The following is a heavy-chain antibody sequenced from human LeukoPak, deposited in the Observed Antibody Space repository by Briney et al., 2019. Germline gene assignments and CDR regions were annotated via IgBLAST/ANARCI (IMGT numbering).Heavy chain of an antibody. J-gene: IGHJ3*02. CDR1: GFTSISYE. CDR2: IYNISPTI. V-gene: IGHV3-48*03. D-gene: IGHD2-15*01. CDR3: ARGAPLVAVTTGAFDI. Sequence: GGSLRLSCAASGFTSISYEMNWVRQAPGKGREWISYIYNISPTIYSADSVRGRFTLSRDTAKNLVYLQMNSLGVEDTAIYYCARGAPLVAVTTGAFDIWGKGTMVTVSS.